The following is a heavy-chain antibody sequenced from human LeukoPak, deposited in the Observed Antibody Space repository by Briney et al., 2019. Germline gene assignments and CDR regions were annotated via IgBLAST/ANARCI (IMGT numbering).Heavy chain of an antibody. CDR3: ARAGVGAIDY. V-gene: IGHV4-61*02. J-gene: IGHJ4*02. D-gene: IGHD1-26*01. CDR1: GGSISSGSYY. CDR2: IYTSGST. Sequence: SETLSLTCTVSGGSISSGSYYWSWIRQPAGKGLEWIGRIYTSGSTNYNPSLKSRVTISVDTSKNQFSLKLSSVTAADTAVYYCARAGVGAIDYWGQGTLVTVSS.